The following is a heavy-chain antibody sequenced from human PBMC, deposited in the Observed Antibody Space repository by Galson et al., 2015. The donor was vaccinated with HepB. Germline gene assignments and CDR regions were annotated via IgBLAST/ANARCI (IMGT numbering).Heavy chain of an antibody. CDR3: VKRSYSYPRDLDY. J-gene: IGHJ4*02. V-gene: IGHV3-64D*06. Sequence: SLRLSCAASGFTFSSYAMHWVRQAPGKGLEYVSAISSNGGSTYYADSVKGRFTISRDNSKNTLYLQMSSLRAEDTAVYYCVKRSYSYPRDLDYWGQGTLVTVSS. CDR1: GFTFSSYA. D-gene: IGHD5-18*01. CDR2: ISSNGGST.